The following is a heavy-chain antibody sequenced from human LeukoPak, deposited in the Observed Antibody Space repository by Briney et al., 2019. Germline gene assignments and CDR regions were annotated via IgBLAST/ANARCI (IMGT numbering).Heavy chain of an antibody. Sequence: SETLSLTCTVSGGSISSSSFHWGWVRQPPGKGLEWIANIYYGGSTYYNPSLKSRVTISLDTSNNQFSLKLSSVTAADTAVYYCARETYQLLSGYYYYYMDVWGKGTTVTVSS. D-gene: IGHD2-2*01. V-gene: IGHV4-39*07. CDR1: GGSISSSSFH. J-gene: IGHJ6*03. CDR3: ARETYQLLSGYYYYYMDV. CDR2: IYYGGST.